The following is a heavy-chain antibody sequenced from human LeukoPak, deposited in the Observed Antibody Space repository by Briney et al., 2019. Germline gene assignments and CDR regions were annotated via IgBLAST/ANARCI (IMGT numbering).Heavy chain of an antibody. CDR1: GGSISIYY. J-gene: IGHJ4*02. Sequence: SETLCLTCTVSGGSISIYYWSRIRQPPGKGLEWIAYIYYSGSTNYNPSLKSRVTISVDTSENQFSLKLSSVTAADTAVYYCARVVGSYCFYYWGQGTLVTVSS. V-gene: IGHV4-59*01. CDR2: IYYSGST. CDR3: ARVVGSYCFYY. D-gene: IGHD1-26*01.